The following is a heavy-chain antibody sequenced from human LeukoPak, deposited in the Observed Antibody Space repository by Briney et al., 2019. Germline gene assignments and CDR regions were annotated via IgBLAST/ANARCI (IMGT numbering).Heavy chain of an antibody. CDR1: GYTFTGYY. CDR3: ARSHGGNSFDY. D-gene: IGHD4-23*01. J-gene: IGHJ4*02. CDR2: INPNNGDT. Sequence: ASVKVSCKASGYTFTGYYMHWMRQAPGQGLEWMGWINPNNGDTNYAQTFRGTVTMTRDTSISTLYMELSSLRSDDTAVYYCARSHGGNSFDYWGQGTLVTVSS. V-gene: IGHV1-2*02.